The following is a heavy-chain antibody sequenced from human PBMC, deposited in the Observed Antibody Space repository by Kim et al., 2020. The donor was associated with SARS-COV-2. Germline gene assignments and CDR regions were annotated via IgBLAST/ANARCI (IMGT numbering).Heavy chain of an antibody. D-gene: IGHD3-3*01. CDR1: GFTFSSYG. J-gene: IGHJ6*02. CDR3: AKGYRFPRNSGMDV. Sequence: GGSLRLSCAASGFTFSSYGMHWVRQAPGKGLEWVAVIWYDGSNKYYADSVKGRFTISRDNSKNTLYLQMNSLRAEDTAVYYCAKGYRFPRNSGMDVWGQG. CDR2: IWYDGSNK. V-gene: IGHV3-33*06.